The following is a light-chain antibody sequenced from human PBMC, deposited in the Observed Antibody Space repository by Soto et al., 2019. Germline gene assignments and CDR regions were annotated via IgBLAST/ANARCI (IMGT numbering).Light chain of an antibody. CDR3: QKYNSPPRT. CDR1: QGISNY. V-gene: IGKV1-27*01. J-gene: IGKJ1*01. Sequence: DIQMTQSPPSPSASVGDRVTITCRASQGISNYLAWYQQKPGELPKLVIYAASILQTGVPSRFSGSGSGTDFSLTISSLQPEDVATYFCQKYNSPPRTFGQGTKVDIK. CDR2: AAS.